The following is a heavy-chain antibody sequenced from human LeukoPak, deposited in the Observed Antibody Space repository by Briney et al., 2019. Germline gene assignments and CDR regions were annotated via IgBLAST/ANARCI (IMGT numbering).Heavy chain of an antibody. Sequence: GGSLRLSCAASGITFSDNYMSWIRQAPGKGLEWVSYISSSGSTIYYADSVKGRFTISRDNSKNTLYLQMNSLRAEDTAVYYCARVLVKYYDSSGYQQTISDAFDIWGQGTMVTVSS. CDR3: ARVLVKYYDSSGYQQTISDAFDI. J-gene: IGHJ3*02. V-gene: IGHV3-11*04. D-gene: IGHD3-22*01. CDR1: GITFSDNY. CDR2: ISSSGSTI.